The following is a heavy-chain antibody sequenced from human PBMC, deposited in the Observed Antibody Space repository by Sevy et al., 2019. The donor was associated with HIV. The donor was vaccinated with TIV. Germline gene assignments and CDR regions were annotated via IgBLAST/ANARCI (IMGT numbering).Heavy chain of an antibody. D-gene: IGHD3-10*01. CDR2: IGVYNGNS. CDR1: GYTFSSNG. Sequence: ASVKVSCRASGYTFSSNGIAWVRQAPGQGLQWMGWIGVYNGNSKYAQNLQDRLTMTTDTSTSTAYMELKSLRSDDTAVYYCARVPTYYFGSGTYFDYWGLGTLVTVLL. J-gene: IGHJ4*01. CDR3: ARVPTYYFGSGTYFDY. V-gene: IGHV1-18*01.